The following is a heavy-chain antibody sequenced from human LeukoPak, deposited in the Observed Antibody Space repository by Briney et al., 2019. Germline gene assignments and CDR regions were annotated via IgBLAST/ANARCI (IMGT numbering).Heavy chain of an antibody. D-gene: IGHD3-22*01. Sequence: PSETLSLTCAVYGGSFSGYYWSWIRQPPGKGLEWIGEINHSGSTNYNPSLKSRVTISVDTSKNQFSLKLGSVTAADTAVYYCARHPRVYDSSGYYREYFQHWGQGTLVTVSS. CDR2: INHSGST. V-gene: IGHV4-34*01. CDR3: ARHPRVYDSSGYYREYFQH. J-gene: IGHJ1*01. CDR1: GGSFSGYY.